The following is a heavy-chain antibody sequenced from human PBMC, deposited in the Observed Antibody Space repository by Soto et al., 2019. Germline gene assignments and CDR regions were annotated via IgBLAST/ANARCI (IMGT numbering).Heavy chain of an antibody. Sequence: QVQLVESGGGVVQPGRSLRLSCAASGFTFNTYGMHWVRQAPGKGLEWVAVISYDGSSTYYADSVKGRFTISRDNSKTTLYLHMNSLRAEDTAVFYCAKDNTRYLAWPPFFYGLGVWGQGTTVTVSS. V-gene: IGHV3-30*18. CDR2: ISYDGSST. D-gene: IGHD3-3*01. CDR3: AKDNTRYLAWPPFFYGLGV. J-gene: IGHJ6*02. CDR1: GFTFNTYG.